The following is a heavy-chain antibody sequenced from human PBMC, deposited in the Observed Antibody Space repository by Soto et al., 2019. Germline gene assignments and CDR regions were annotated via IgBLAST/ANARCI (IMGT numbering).Heavy chain of an antibody. CDR2: ISYDGSNK. J-gene: IGHJ4*02. D-gene: IGHD4-17*01. CDR3: AGGYDGDIDY. CDR1: GFTFSDYA. Sequence: QVQLVESGGGVVQPGRSLRLSCADSGFTFSDYAMHWVRQPPGTGLEWMAVISYDGSNKYYPDSVKGRFTISRDNSKNTLYLQMNSLRAEDTAVDDCAGGYDGDIDYWGQGTLVTVSS. V-gene: IGHV3-30-3*01.